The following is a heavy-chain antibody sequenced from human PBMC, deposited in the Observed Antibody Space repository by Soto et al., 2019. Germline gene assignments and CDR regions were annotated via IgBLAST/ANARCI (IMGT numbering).Heavy chain of an antibody. V-gene: IGHV1-69*01. CDR3: ARPHYDYVWGSYRYQYYFDS. D-gene: IGHD3-16*02. CDR1: GGTFSSYA. CDR2: IIPIFGTA. J-gene: IGHJ4*02. Sequence: QVQLVQSGAEVKKPGSSVKVSCKASGGTFSSYAISWVRQAPEQGLEWMGGIIPIFGTANYAQKFQGRVTITADESTSTAYMELSSLRSEDTAVYYCARPHYDYVWGSYRYQYYFDSWGQGTLVTVSS.